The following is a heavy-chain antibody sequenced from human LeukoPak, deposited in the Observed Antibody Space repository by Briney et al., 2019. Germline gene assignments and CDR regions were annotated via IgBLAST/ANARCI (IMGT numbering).Heavy chain of an antibody. J-gene: IGHJ5*01. D-gene: IGHD3-10*01. CDR2: VFRTGTT. CDR3: ARRVGFYGSGSLNYFDP. V-gene: IGHV4-38-2*02. Sequence: PSETLSLTCTVSAYSISSGYYWGWIRQPPGKGLEWIGSVFRTGTTYYSASLKSRVSISVDTSKNDFALKLASVTAADTAMYFCARRVGFYGSGSLNYFDPWGQGILVSVSS. CDR1: AYSISSGYY.